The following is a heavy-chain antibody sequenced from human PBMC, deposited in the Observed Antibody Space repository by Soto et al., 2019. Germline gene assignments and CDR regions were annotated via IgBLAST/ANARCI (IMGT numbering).Heavy chain of an antibody. J-gene: IGHJ6*02. CDR2: TYYRSKWYY. V-gene: IGHV6-1*01. CDR1: GDSVSSNSAA. CDR3: ARESWTGGTMTTRHYYGVDV. D-gene: IGHD6-13*01. Sequence: QVQLQQSGPGLVKPSQTLSLTCAISGDSVSSNSAAWNWIRQSPSGGLEWLGRTYYRSKWYYDYAVSVKSRISVNPDTSKNQFSLQLNSVTPEDTAVYYCARESWTGGTMTTRHYYGVDVWGQGTTVTVSS.